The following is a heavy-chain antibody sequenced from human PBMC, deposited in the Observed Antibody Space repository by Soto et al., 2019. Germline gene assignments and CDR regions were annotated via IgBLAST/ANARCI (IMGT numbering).Heavy chain of an antibody. CDR1: GGTFSSYA. CDR2: IIPIFGTA. CDR3: ASVAIAAAGTRLDYFDY. J-gene: IGHJ4*02. V-gene: IGHV1-69*13. D-gene: IGHD6-13*01. Sequence: SVKVSCKASGGTFSSYAISWVRQAPGQGLEWMGGIIPIFGTANYAQKFQGRVTITADESTSTAYMELSSLRSEDTAVYYCASVAIAAAGTRLDYFDYWGQGTLVTVSS.